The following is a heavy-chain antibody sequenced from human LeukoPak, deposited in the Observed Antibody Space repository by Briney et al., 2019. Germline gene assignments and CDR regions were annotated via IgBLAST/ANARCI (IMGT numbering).Heavy chain of an antibody. D-gene: IGHD2-21*02. Sequence: GASVKVSCKASGYTFTSYDINWVRQATGQGLEWMGWISAYNGNTNYAQKLQGRVTMTTDTSTSTAYMELRSLRSDDTAVYYCRVVVTAIRGYYFDYWGQGTLVTVSS. J-gene: IGHJ4*02. CDR3: RVVVTAIRGYYFDY. V-gene: IGHV1-18*01. CDR2: ISAYNGNT. CDR1: GYTFTSYD.